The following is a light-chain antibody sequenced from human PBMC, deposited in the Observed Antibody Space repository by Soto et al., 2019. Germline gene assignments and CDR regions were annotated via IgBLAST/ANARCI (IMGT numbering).Light chain of an antibody. CDR2: ATS. Sequence: EIVLTQSPGTLSLSPGERATLSCRASQSVFTKYLAWYQQKSGQAPRLLIYATSSRATGIPDRFSGSGSGTDFTLTISRLEPEDFSVYYCQQYAGSPRTFGPGTKVEIK. V-gene: IGKV3-20*01. J-gene: IGKJ1*01. CDR3: QQYAGSPRT. CDR1: QSVFTKY.